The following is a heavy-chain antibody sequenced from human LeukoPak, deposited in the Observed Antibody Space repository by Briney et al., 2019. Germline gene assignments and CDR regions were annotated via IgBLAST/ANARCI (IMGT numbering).Heavy chain of an antibody. J-gene: IGHJ5*02. CDR2: IYYSGST. V-gene: IGHV4-59*01. D-gene: IGHD6-19*01. CDR3: ARQNIAVAARGGFDP. CDR1: GGSISSYY. Sequence: KPSETLSLTCTVSGGSISSYYWSWIRQPPGEELEWIGYIYYSGSTNYNPSLKSRVTISVDTSKNQFSLKLSSVTAADTAVYYCARQNIAVAARGGFDPWGQGTLVTVSS.